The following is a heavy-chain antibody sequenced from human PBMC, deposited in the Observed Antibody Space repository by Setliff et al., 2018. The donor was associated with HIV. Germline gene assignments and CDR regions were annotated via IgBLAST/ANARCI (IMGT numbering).Heavy chain of an antibody. D-gene: IGHD3-9*01. Sequence: GESLKISCKGSGYSFTSYWISWVRQMPGKGLEWMGRIDPSDSYTNYSPSFQGHVTISADKSISTAYLQWSSLKASDTAMYYCAGSILTGYYTFGADYWGQGTLVTVSS. CDR1: GYSFTSYW. J-gene: IGHJ4*02. CDR3: AGSILTGYYTFGADY. V-gene: IGHV5-10-1*01. CDR2: IDPSDSYT.